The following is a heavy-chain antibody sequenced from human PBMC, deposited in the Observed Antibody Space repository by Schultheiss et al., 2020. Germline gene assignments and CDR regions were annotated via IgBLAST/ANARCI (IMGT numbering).Heavy chain of an antibody. D-gene: IGHD3-22*01. Sequence: SETLSLTCAVSGYSISSGYYWAWIRQPPGKGLEWIGNIYYSGSTYYNPSLKSRVSISVDTSKNQFSLKLSSVTAADTAVYYCARHDSSGYYYVHAFDIWGQGTMVTVSS. J-gene: IGHJ3*02. CDR3: ARHDSSGYYYVHAFDI. CDR2: IYYSGST. V-gene: IGHV4-38-2*01. CDR1: GYSISSGYY.